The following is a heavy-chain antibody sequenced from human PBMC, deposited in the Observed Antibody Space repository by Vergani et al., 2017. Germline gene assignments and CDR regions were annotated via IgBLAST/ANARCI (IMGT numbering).Heavy chain of an antibody. CDR1: GGTFSSYA. D-gene: IGHD4-17*01. J-gene: IGHJ3*02. CDR3: ARGERHVDDYGDPDAFDI. CDR2: IIPIFGTA. Sequence: QVQLVQSGAEVKKPGSSVKVSCKASGGTFSSYAISWVRQAPGQGLEWMGGIIPIFGTANYAQKFQGRVTITADESTRTAYMELSSLRSEDTAGYYCARGERHVDDYGDPDAFDIWGQGTMVTVSS. V-gene: IGHV1-69*01.